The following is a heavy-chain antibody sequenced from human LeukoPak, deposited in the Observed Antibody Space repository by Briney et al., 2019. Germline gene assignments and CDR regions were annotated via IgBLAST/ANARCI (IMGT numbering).Heavy chain of an antibody. Sequence: GASVKVSCKTSEYTFSGYYIHWVRQAPGQGLEWMGWINPNSGETNSAQKFQGRVTMTGDTSISTAYMELRRVTSDDTAVYYCARDRDYSNTERGFDYWGQGTLVTVSS. CDR1: EYTFSGYY. CDR2: INPNSGET. V-gene: IGHV1-2*02. J-gene: IGHJ4*02. D-gene: IGHD4-11*01. CDR3: ARDRDYSNTERGFDY.